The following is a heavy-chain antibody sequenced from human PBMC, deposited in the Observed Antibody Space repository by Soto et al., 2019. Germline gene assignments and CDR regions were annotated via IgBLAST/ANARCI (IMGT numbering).Heavy chain of an antibody. CDR3: AKVTKRAAAGRYEYYKYGMDV. V-gene: IGHV3-23*01. Sequence: GGSLRLSCAAAGFAFSTYAMTWVRRAPGKGLEGVSVISGSGGSSYYAASVKGRFTISRDNSKNTLFLQMHGLRAEDTAVYYCAKVTKRAAAGRYEYYKYGMDVWGQGTTVTVSS. CDR2: ISGSGGSS. J-gene: IGHJ6*02. D-gene: IGHD6-13*01. CDR1: GFAFSTYA.